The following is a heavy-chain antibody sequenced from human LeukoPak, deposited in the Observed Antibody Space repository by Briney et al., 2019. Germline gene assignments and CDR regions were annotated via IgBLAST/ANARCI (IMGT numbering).Heavy chain of an antibody. CDR2: IYSAGTT. Sequence: PGGSLRLSCAASGFTVSSNYISWVRQAPGKGLEWVSVIYSAGTTYYADSVKGRFTISRDNSKNTLYLQMNSLRVEDTAVYYCASQSTPVLPFDIRGQGTMVTVSS. CDR1: GFTVSSNY. V-gene: IGHV3-66*04. J-gene: IGHJ3*02. CDR3: ASQSTPVLPFDI.